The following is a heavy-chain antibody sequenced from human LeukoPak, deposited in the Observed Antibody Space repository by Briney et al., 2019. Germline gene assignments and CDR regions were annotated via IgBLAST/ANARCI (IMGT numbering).Heavy chain of an antibody. Sequence: GASVKVSCKASGYTFTGYYMHWVRQAPGQGLEWMGWINPNSGGTNYAQKFQGWVTMTRDTSISTAYMELSRLRSDDTAVYYCARELRIGYCSGGSCYYGIDVWGQGTTVTVSS. D-gene: IGHD2-15*01. CDR3: ARELRIGYCSGGSCYYGIDV. J-gene: IGHJ6*02. V-gene: IGHV1-2*04. CDR2: INPNSGGT. CDR1: GYTFTGYY.